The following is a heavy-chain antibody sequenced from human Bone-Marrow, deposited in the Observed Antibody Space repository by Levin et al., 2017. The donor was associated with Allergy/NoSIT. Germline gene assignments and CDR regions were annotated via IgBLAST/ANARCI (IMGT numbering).Heavy chain of an antibody. CDR2: NYTSGST. CDR3: ARVGHVRESSGTSWYSFSYYYMDV. Sequence: SETLSLTCTVSGGSISSGNYYWSWIRQPAGARLEWIGRNYTSGSTNYNPSLKSRVTISLDTSKNQFSLKLTSVTAADTAVYYCARVGHVRESSGTSWYSFSYYYMDVWGKGTTVTVSS. V-gene: IGHV4-61*02. D-gene: IGHD2-2*02. CDR1: GGSISSGNYY. J-gene: IGHJ6*03.